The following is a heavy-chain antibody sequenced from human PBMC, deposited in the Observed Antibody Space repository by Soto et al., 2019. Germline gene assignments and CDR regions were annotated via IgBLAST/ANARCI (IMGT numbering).Heavy chain of an antibody. CDR2: MVVGSGDT. D-gene: IGHD1-26*01. CDR1: GFTFTSSA. J-gene: IGHJ6*02. CDR3: AAGGYSFSGSYSGGYYRMDV. Sequence: SVKVSCKASGFTFTSSAVQWVRQARGERVEWIGWMVVGSGDTNYAQKFQERVTITRDMSTSTAYMELSSLRSEDTAAYYCAAGGYSFSGSYSGGYYRMDVWGQGTTVTVSS. V-gene: IGHV1-58*01.